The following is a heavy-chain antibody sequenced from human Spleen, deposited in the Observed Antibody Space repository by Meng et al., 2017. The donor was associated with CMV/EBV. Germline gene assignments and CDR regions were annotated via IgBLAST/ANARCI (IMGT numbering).Heavy chain of an antibody. D-gene: IGHD3-22*01. V-gene: IGHV4-4*02. Sequence: SGGAITTKNKWWGWVRQPPGKGLEWIGEISHSGDTSHNPSLKSRVTILMDRSKNHCSLELSSVTAADMAVYYCAKETSYDSSGYYYWGQGILVTVSS. CDR2: ISHSGDT. J-gene: IGHJ4*02. CDR1: GGAITTKNKW. CDR3: AKETSYDSSGYYY.